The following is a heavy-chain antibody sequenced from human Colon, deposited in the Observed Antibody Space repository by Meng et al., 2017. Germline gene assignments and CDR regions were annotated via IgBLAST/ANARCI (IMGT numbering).Heavy chain of an antibody. Sequence: QVKLPGSGPGLVKPSTLLSLIWRVSGGSNISGGYYWSWIRQHPQKGLGWIGYISNSGSAYYNPSLESRVSISVDTSKNQFSLKMDTVTAADTALYYCARAGLHSYYFDFWGQGTLVTVSS. V-gene: IGHV4-31*02. D-gene: IGHD2-21*01. CDR1: GGSNISGGYY. CDR3: ARAGLHSYYFDF. CDR2: ISNSGSA. J-gene: IGHJ4*02.